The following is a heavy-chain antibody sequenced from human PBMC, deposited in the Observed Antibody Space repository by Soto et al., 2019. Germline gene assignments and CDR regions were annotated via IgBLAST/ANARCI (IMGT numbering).Heavy chain of an antibody. CDR3: ARDRDGNNYSNWFDP. D-gene: IGHD3-10*01. V-gene: IGHV4-59*01. Sequence: SETLSLTCTVSGYSISSYYWSWIRQPPGKGLEWIGYVYYSGSTNYNPSLKSRVTISVDTSKNQFSLKLSSVTAADTAVYYCARDRDGNNYSNWFDPWGQGTLVTVSS. CDR1: GYSISSYY. J-gene: IGHJ5*02. CDR2: VYYSGST.